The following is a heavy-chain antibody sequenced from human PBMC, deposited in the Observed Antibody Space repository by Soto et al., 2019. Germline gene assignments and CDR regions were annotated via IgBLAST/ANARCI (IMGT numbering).Heavy chain of an antibody. CDR2: IIPIFGTA. CDR3: ARFAGDLTGYYRAWFDP. V-gene: IGHV1-69*13. CDR1: GGTFSSYA. Sequence: GASVKVSCKASGGTFSSYAISWVRQAPGQGLEWMGGIIPIFGTANYAQKFQGRVTITADESTSTAYMELSSLRSEDTAVYYCARFAGDLTGYYRAWFDPWGQGTLVTV. D-gene: IGHD3-9*01. J-gene: IGHJ5*02.